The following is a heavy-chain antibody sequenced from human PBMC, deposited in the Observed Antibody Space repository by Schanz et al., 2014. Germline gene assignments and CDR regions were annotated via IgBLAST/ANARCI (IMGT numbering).Heavy chain of an antibody. J-gene: IGHJ4*02. CDR2: MIGSGSSV. CDR3: AKDGRLPYYGTGSDFDY. V-gene: IGHV3-23*01. D-gene: IGHD3-22*01. CDR1: GFTFSSYT. Sequence: EVQLLESGGGLVRPGGSLRLSCAASGFTFSSYTMSWVRQAPGKGLEWVSRMIGSGSSVFYADSVKGRFTISRDNLKNTVYLQMNSLRAGDTAVYYCAKDGRLPYYGTGSDFDYWGQGTLVDVSS.